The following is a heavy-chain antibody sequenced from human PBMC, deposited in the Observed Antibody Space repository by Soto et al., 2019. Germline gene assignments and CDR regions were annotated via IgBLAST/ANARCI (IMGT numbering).Heavy chain of an antibody. CDR3: ARMVRSAMVRGVIYWFDP. V-gene: IGHV1-69*06. D-gene: IGHD3-10*01. CDR1: GGTFSSYA. J-gene: IGHJ5*02. CDR2: IIPIFGTA. Sequence: QVQLVQSGAEVKKPGSSVKVSCKASGGTFSSYAISWVRQAPGQGLEWMGGIIPIFGTANYAQKFQGRVTITADKSTSTAYMERGSLRSEDTAVYYCARMVRSAMVRGVIYWFDPWGQGTLVTVSS.